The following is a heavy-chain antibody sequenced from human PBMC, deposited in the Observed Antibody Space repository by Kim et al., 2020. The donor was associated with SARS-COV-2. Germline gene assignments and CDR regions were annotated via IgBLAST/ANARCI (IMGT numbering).Heavy chain of an antibody. CDR3: AREGDSSGGDYYYMDV. Sequence: SVKGRFTISRDNSKNTLYLQMNNLRAEDTAVYYCAREGDSSGGDYYYMDVWGKGTTVTVSS. V-gene: IGHV3-30*01. J-gene: IGHJ6*03. D-gene: IGHD3-22*01.